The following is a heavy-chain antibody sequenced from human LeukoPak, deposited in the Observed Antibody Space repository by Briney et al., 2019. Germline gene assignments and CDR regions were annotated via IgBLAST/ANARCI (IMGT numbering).Heavy chain of an antibody. V-gene: IGHV4-34*01. CDR3: ARARLVRYCSGGSCFLYYFDY. Sequence: SETLSLTCAVYGGSFSGYYWSWIRQPPGKGLEWIGEINHSGSTNYNPSLKSRVTISVDTSKNQFSLKLSSVTAADTAVYYCARARLVRYCSGGSCFLYYFDYRGQGTLVTVSS. CDR1: GGSFSGYY. J-gene: IGHJ4*02. CDR2: INHSGST. D-gene: IGHD2-15*01.